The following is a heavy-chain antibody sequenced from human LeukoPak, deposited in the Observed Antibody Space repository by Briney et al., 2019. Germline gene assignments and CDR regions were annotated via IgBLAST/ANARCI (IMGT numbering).Heavy chain of an antibody. CDR3: AKGSSSWRDYYYYCMDV. V-gene: IGHV3-23*01. CDR2: ISGSGGST. J-gene: IGHJ6*03. CDR1: GFTFSSYG. Sequence: GGSLRLSCAASGFTFSSYGMSWVRQAPGKGLEWVSAISGSGGSTYYADSVKGRFTISRDNSKNTLYLQMNSLRAEDTAVYYCAKGSSSWRDYYYYCMDVWGKGTTVTVSS. D-gene: IGHD6-13*01.